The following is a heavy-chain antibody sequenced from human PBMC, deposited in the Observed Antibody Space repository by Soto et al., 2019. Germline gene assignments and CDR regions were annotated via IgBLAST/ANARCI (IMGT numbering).Heavy chain of an antibody. CDR1: GFTFSSYW. CDR2: IKQDGSEK. CDR3: ARSRISGNYEMYYYGSGDKEAFDP. D-gene: IGHD3-10*01. Sequence: GSLRLSCAASGFTFSSYWMSWVRQAPGKGLEWVANIKQDGSEKYYVVSVKGRFTISRDNAKNSLYLQMNSLRAEDTAVYYCARSRISGNYEMYYYGSGDKEAFDPWGQGTLVTVSS. J-gene: IGHJ5*02. V-gene: IGHV3-7*05.